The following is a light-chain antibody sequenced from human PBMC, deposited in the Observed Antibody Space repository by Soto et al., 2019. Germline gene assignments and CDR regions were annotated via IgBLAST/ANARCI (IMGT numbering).Light chain of an antibody. CDR2: GAS. Sequence: IQMTHSPSSLSASVGDRVTITCRASQSIRNYLNWYQQKPGKAPKVLIYGASSLQSGVPSRFSGSGSGTDFTLTISSLQPEDFATYSCQQSYNSPQTFGQGTKVDIK. V-gene: IGKV1-39*01. J-gene: IGKJ1*01. CDR3: QQSYNSPQT. CDR1: QSIRNY.